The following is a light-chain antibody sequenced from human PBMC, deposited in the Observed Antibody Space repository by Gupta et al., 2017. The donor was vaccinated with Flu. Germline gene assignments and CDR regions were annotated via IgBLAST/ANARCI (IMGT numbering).Light chain of an antibody. CDR2: DAS. Sequence: IPLTQSPATLSLSQGETATLSCRASQSVYTTLAWYQHKPGQPPRLLIYDASNRATGVPARFSGSGSGTDFTLTISSLEPEDFAIYYCQQRNNWYSFGQGTKLEIK. J-gene: IGKJ2*03. CDR3: QQRNNWYS. CDR1: QSVYTT. V-gene: IGKV3-11*01.